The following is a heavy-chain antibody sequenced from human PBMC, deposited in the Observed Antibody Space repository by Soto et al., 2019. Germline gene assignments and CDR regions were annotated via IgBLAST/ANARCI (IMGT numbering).Heavy chain of an antibody. Sequence: VASVKVSCKASGGTFSSYAISWVRQAPGQGLEWMGGIIPIFGTANYAQKFQGRVTITADESTSTAYMELSSLRSEDTAVYYCASGLAAAGIGHFDYWGQGTLVTVSS. D-gene: IGHD6-13*01. CDR1: GGTFSSYA. J-gene: IGHJ4*02. V-gene: IGHV1-69*13. CDR3: ASGLAAAGIGHFDY. CDR2: IIPIFGTA.